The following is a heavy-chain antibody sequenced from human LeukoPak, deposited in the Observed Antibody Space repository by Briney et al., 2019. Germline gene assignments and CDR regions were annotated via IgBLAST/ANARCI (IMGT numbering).Heavy chain of an antibody. J-gene: IGHJ1*01. D-gene: IGHD6-13*01. CDR2: ISGSGGST. V-gene: IGHV3-23*01. Sequence: GGSLRLSCAASGFTFNSYAMSWVRQAPGKGLEWVSAISGSGGSTYYADSVKGRFTISRDNSKNTLYLQMNGLRAEDTAVYYCAKDYSSSCEYFQHWGQGTLVTVSS. CDR3: AKDYSSSCEYFQH. CDR1: GFTFNSYA.